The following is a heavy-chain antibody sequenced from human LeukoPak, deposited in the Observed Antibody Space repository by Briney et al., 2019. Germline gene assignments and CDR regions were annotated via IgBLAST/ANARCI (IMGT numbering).Heavy chain of an antibody. CDR1: GFTFSSYA. CDR2: IKQDGSEK. D-gene: IGHD2-2*01. J-gene: IGHJ6*02. CDR3: ARDRRGCSITSCDYDYYYGMDV. Sequence: PGGSLRLSCAASGFTFSSYAMHWVRQAPGKGLEWVANIKQDGSEKYYVDSVKGRFTISRDNAKNSVYLQMNSLRAEDTAVYYCARDRRGCSITSCDYDYYYGMDVWGQGTTVTVSS. V-gene: IGHV3-7*01.